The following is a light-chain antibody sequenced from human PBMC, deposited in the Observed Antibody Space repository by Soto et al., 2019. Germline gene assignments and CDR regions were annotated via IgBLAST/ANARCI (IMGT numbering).Light chain of an antibody. J-gene: IGKJ1*01. CDR3: QQYNDWPRT. CDR2: GAS. Sequence: ILMTQSPATLSVSPGERATLSCRASQSVSSNLAWYRQKPGQGPRLLIYGASTRATGIPARFSGSGSGTEFTLTISSLQSEDFAVYFCQQYNDWPRTFGQGTKV. V-gene: IGKV3-15*01. CDR1: QSVSSN.